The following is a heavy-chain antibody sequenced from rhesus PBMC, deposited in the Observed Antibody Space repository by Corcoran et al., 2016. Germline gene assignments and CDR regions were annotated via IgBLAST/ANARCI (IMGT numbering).Heavy chain of an antibody. V-gene: IGHV4S7*01. CDR1: GGSISGYYL. Sequence: QVQLQESGPGVVKPSETLSLTCAVSGGSISGYYLWSWIRQPPGKGLERIGYIYGGSGSTSYNPSLKSRVIISIDTSKNQFSLKLSSVTAADTAVYYCARALHSSGWYWYFDLWGPGTPITISS. CDR2: IYGGSGST. CDR3: ARALHSSGWYWYFDL. J-gene: IGHJ2*01. D-gene: IGHD6-31*01.